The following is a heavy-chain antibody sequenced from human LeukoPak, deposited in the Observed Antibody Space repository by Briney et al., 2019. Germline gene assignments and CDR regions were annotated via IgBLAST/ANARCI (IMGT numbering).Heavy chain of an antibody. CDR1: GGSISSSSYY. V-gene: IGHV4-39*01. CDR2: IYYSGST. J-gene: IGHJ5*02. D-gene: IGHD6-19*01. Sequence: SETLSLTCTVSGGSISSSSYYWGWIRQPPGKGLEWIGSIYYSGSTYYNPSLKSRVTISVDTSKNQFSLKLSSVTAADTAVYYCARGGIAVAVFDPWGQGTLVTVSS. CDR3: ARGGIAVAVFDP.